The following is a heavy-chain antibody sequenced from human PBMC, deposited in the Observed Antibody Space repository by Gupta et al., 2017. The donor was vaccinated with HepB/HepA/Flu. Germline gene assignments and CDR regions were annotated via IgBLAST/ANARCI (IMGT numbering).Heavy chain of an antibody. D-gene: IGHD3-10*01. CDR2: INSGGST. CDR3: ARVGGSGSYYRT. CDR1: GFTVGSNY. V-gene: IGHV3-66*01. Sequence: EVQLVESGGGLVQPGGSLRLSCPASGFTVGSNYMTWVRQAPGKGLEWVSLINSGGSTYYTGSVEGRFTISRDSYKNTLYLQMNSLEAEDTAVYYCARVGGSGSYYRTWGQGILVTVSS. J-gene: IGHJ4*02.